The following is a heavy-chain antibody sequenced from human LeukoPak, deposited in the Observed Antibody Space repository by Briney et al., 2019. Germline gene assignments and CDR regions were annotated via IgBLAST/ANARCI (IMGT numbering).Heavy chain of an antibody. Sequence: GGSLRLSCAASGFTFSSYGMHWVRQAPGKGLEWVSSISSGSRYIYYADSVKGRFTISRDNANNSLSLQMNSLRVEDTALYYCARDRVYSTSSSWFDPWGQGTLVTVSS. J-gene: IGHJ5*02. V-gene: IGHV3-21*01. CDR2: ISSGSRYI. D-gene: IGHD2-8*01. CDR1: GFTFSSYG. CDR3: ARDRVYSTSSSWFDP.